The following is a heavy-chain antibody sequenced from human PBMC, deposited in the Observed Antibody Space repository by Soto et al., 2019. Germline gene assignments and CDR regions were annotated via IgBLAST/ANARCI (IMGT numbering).Heavy chain of an antibody. CDR2: ISSDSRTI. J-gene: IGHJ6*02. CDR1: GFSLSDYA. Sequence: PRGVLKISCVASGFSLSDYAVNWVRQAPGKGLEWVSFISSDSRTIYYADSVEGRFTVSRDNARNSVSLQMDSLRDEDAAVYYCARIKLVEWFFINVDVYDMDVWGQGTPVTVSS. V-gene: IGHV3-48*02. D-gene: IGHD3-3*01. CDR3: ARIKLVEWFFINVDVYDMDV.